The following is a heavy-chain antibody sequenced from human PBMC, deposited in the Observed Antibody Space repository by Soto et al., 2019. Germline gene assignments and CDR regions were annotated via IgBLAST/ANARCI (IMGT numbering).Heavy chain of an antibody. V-gene: IGHV1-18*01. Sequence: QVQLVQSGAEVKKPGASVKVSCKTSGYTFTNFGLNWVRQAPGQGLEWMGWISAYNGNTKYAQNFQGRVTMTTDTSTSTAYMELRSLRSDDTAVYYCARRGTPIDYWGQGTLVTVSS. CDR1: GYTFTNFG. D-gene: IGHD3-16*01. CDR2: ISAYNGNT. CDR3: ARRGTPIDY. J-gene: IGHJ4*02.